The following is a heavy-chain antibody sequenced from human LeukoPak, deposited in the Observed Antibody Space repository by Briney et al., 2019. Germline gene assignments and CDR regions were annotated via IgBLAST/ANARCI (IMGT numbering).Heavy chain of an antibody. J-gene: IGHJ4*02. Sequence: SVKVSCKASGGTFSSYAISWVRQAPGQGLEWMGRIIPILGIANYAQKFQGRVTITADKSTSTAYMELSSLRSEDTAVYYCARVRQWLGQGYFDYWGQGTLVTVSS. CDR1: GGTFSSYA. V-gene: IGHV1-69*04. CDR3: ARVRQWLGQGYFDY. CDR2: IIPILGIA. D-gene: IGHD6-19*01.